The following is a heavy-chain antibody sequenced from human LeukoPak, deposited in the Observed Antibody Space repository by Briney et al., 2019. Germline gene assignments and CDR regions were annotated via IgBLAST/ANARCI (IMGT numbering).Heavy chain of an antibody. D-gene: IGHD3-3*01. J-gene: IGHJ4*02. CDR3: ARVESGGYDFWSGYSSNFDY. V-gene: IGHV3-9*01. Sequence: TGGSLRLSCAASGFTFDDYAMHWVRQAPGKGLEWVSGISWNSGSIGYADSVKGRFTTSRDNAKNSLYLQMNSLRAEDTALYYCARVESGGYDFWSGYSSNFDYWGQGTLVTVSS. CDR1: GFTFDDYA. CDR2: ISWNSGSI.